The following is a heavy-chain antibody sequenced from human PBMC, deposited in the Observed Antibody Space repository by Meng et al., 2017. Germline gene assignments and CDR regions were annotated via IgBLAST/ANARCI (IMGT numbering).Heavy chain of an antibody. Sequence: SETLSLTCAVSGYSISSGYYWGWIRQPPGKGLEWIGSIHHSGSTYYNPSLKSRVTISVDTSKNQFSLKLSSVTAADTAVYYCARALGYSSGWYGLDYWGQGTLVTVSS. CDR2: IHHSGST. J-gene: IGHJ4*02. CDR1: GYSISSGYY. D-gene: IGHD6-19*01. CDR3: ARALGYSSGWYGLDY. V-gene: IGHV4-38-2*01.